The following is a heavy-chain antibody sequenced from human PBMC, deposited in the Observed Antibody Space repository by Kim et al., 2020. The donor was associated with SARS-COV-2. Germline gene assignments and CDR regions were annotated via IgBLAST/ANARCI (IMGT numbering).Heavy chain of an antibody. D-gene: IGHD1-26*01. CDR2: T. J-gene: IGHJ4*02. V-gene: IGHV1-2*02. Sequence: TNYAQKFQGRVTMTRDTSISTAYMELSRLRSDDTAVYYCARDSGVRELVLWGQGTLVTVSS. CDR3: ARDSGVRELVL.